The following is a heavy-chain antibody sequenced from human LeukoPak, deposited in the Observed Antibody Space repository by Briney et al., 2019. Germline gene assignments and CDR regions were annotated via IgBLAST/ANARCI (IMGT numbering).Heavy chain of an antibody. CDR2: ISSSGSTI. CDR1: GFTFSDYY. Sequence: GGSLRLSCAASGFTFSDYYMSWIRHAQGKGLEWVSYISSSGSTIYYADSVKGRFTTSRDNAKNSLYLQMNSLRAEDTAVEYCGRAQAQYTSGWYDFWGQGTLVTVSS. D-gene: IGHD6-19*01. V-gene: IGHV3-11*04. J-gene: IGHJ5*01. CDR3: GRAQAQYTSGWYDF.